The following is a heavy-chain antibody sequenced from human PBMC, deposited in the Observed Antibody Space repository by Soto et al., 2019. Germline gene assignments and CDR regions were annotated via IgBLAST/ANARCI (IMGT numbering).Heavy chain of an antibody. CDR3: AKGKSTGDIDWFEP. J-gene: IGHJ5*02. CDR2: LIGGHYGT. Sequence: PGGSLRLSCTSSVFTLQNYAMAWVRQAPGKGLEWVSTLIGGHYGTAYSYSVKGRFTVSRDNSKNCLYLQMNSLGVEDTAMYFCAKGKSTGDIDWFEPWGQGSLVTVSS. D-gene: IGHD3-10*01. V-gene: IGHV3-23*01. CDR1: VFTLQNYA.